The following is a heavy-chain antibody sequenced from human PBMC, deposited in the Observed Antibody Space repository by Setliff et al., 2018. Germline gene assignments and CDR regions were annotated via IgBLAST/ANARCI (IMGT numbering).Heavy chain of an antibody. CDR1: GASINSGSNY. CDR2: IHYRGTT. Sequence: PSETLSLTCTVSGASINSGSNYWGWIRQPPGKGLEWIGRIHYRGTTYSNASLASRLTLSVDTSKNQFSLKLTSVTASDTAVYYCARTGTYRYFDSWGQGTRVTVS. CDR3: ARTGTYRYFDS. V-gene: IGHV4-39*01. J-gene: IGHJ4*02. D-gene: IGHD1-7*01.